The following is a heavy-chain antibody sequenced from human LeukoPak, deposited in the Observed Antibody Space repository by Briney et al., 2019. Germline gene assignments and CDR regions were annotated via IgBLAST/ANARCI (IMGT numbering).Heavy chain of an antibody. V-gene: IGHV3-74*01. D-gene: IGHD3-3*01. Sequence: GGSLRLSFAASGFTFSSYWMHWVRQAPGKGLVWVSRINSDGSSTSYADSVKGRLTISRDNSKNTLYLQMNRLTVEDTAVYYCAKVPFDFWSGHYKFWFDPWGQGTLVTVSS. CDR2: INSDGSST. CDR3: AKVPFDFWSGHYKFWFDP. CDR1: GFTFSSYW. J-gene: IGHJ5*02.